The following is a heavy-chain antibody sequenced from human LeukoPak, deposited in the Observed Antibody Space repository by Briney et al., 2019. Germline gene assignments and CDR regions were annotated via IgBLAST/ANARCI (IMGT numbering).Heavy chain of an antibody. V-gene: IGHV3-23*01. Sequence: GGSLRLSCAASGFMFGNYAMSWVRQAPGKRLEWISAISGSGGSTYYADSVKGRSTISRDTANRTLYLQMNSLRVGDTAIYYCAKGGSVVRGSLDSWGQGTLVTVSS. J-gene: IGHJ5*01. D-gene: IGHD2-15*01. CDR3: AKGGSVVRGSLDS. CDR1: GFMFGNYA. CDR2: ISGSGGST.